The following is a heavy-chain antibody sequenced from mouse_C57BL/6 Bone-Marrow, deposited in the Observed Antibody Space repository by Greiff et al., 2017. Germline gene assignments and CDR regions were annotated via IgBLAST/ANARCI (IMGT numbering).Heavy chain of an antibody. CDR1: GFTFNTYA. D-gene: IGHD2-1*01. CDR2: IRSKSSNYAT. V-gene: IGHV10-3*01. J-gene: IGHJ4*01. CDR3: VRESPDLLGARDY. Sequence: DVHLVESGGGLVQPKGSLKLSCAASGFTFNTYAMHWVRQAPGTGLEWVARIRSKSSNYATYYADSVKDRFSISSDESQSMLYLQRNNLKTEDTDMYYSVRESPDLLGARDYWGQGTSVTVSS.